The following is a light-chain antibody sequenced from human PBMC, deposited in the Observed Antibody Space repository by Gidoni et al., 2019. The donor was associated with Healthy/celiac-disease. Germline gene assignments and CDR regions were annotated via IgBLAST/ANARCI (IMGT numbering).Light chain of an antibody. CDR3: QSYDSSLSGSV. CDR1: SSNIGAGYD. Sequence: VTISCTGSSSNIGAGYDVHWYQQLPGTAPKLLIYGNSNRPSGVPDRFSGSKSGTSASLAITGLQAEDEADYYCQSYDSSLSGSVFGGGTKLTVL. V-gene: IGLV1-40*01. J-gene: IGLJ2*01. CDR2: GNS.